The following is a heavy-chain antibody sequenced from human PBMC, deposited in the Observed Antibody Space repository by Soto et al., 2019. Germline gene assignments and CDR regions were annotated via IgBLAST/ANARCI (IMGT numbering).Heavy chain of an antibody. Sequence: GGSLRLSCAASGFSFSSYSINWVRQAPGKGLEWVSSISSSSNHVYYADSVKGRFTISRDNAKSSLFLQMNSLRTEDTAVYYCARDLPLYTGVFDMWGQGTMVTVSS. CDR3: ARDLPLYTGVFDM. CDR2: ISSSSNHV. V-gene: IGHV3-21*01. J-gene: IGHJ3*02. D-gene: IGHD2-2*02. CDR1: GFSFSSYS.